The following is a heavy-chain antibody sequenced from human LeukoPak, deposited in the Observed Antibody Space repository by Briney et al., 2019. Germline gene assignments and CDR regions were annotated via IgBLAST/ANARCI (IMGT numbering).Heavy chain of an antibody. Sequence: ASVKVSCKASGYTFNTYGISWVRQAPGQGLEWMGWISTYDGNTNYAQNLQGRVTMTTDTSTRTAYMELRSLRSGDTAVYYCVRWSDSRDWYFGTFDIWGQGTTVTISS. V-gene: IGHV1-18*01. CDR1: GYTFNTYG. CDR2: ISTYDGNT. J-gene: IGHJ3*02. CDR3: VRWSDSRDWYFGTFDI. D-gene: IGHD6-19*01.